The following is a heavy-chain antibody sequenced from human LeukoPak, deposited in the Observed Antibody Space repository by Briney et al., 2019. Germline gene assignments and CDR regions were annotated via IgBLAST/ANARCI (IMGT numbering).Heavy chain of an antibody. J-gene: IGHJ5*02. CDR3: TSGYEVDWLGWFDP. CDR1: GFTFGDYA. D-gene: IGHD3-9*01. CDR2: IRSKAYGGTT. V-gene: IGHV3-49*04. Sequence: GGSLRLSCTASGFTFGDYAMSWVRQAPGKGLEWVGFIRSKAYGGTTEYAASVKGRFTISRDDSKSIAYLQMNSLKTEDTAVYYCTSGYEVDWLGWFDPWGQGTLVTVSS.